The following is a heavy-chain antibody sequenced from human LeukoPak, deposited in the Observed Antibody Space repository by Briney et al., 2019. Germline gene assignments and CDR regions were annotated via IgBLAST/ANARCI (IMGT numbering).Heavy chain of an antibody. J-gene: IGHJ4*02. D-gene: IGHD6-19*01. CDR2: IYTSGST. V-gene: IGHV4-61*02. CDR1: GGSISSGSYY. CDR3: ASTYSSGWYSYFDY. Sequence: SETLSLTCTVSGGSISSGSYYWSWIRQPAGKGLEWIGRIYTSGSTNYKPSLKSRVTISVDTSKNQFSLKLSSVTAADTAVYYCASTYSSGWYSYFDYWGQGTLVTVSS.